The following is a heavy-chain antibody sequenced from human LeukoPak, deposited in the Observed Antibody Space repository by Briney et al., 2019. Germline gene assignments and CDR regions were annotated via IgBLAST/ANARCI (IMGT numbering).Heavy chain of an antibody. Sequence: SETLSLTCTVSGGSISNHYWTWIRQPPGKGLEWIGYNYYSGTTNYNPSLKSRVTISVDTSKNQFSLKLSSVTAADTAVHYCARGGWTHDFWGQGTLVTVSS. CDR1: GGSISNHY. J-gene: IGHJ4*02. V-gene: IGHV4-59*11. D-gene: IGHD6-19*01. CDR3: ARGGWTHDF. CDR2: NYYSGTT.